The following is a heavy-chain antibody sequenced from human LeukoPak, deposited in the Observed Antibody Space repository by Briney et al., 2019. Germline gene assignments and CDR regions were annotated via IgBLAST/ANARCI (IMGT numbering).Heavy chain of an antibody. D-gene: IGHD3-22*01. CDR2: ISDSGGRT. V-gene: IGHV3-23*01. Sequence: GGSLRLSCAVSGITLSNYGMSWVRQAPGKGLEWVAGISDSGGRTNYADSVKGRFTISRDNPKNTLYLQMNSVRAEDTAVYFCAKRGVVIRVILVGFHKEAYYFDSWGQGALDTVSS. CDR1: GITLSNYG. CDR3: AKRGVVIRVILVGFHKEAYYFDS. J-gene: IGHJ4*02.